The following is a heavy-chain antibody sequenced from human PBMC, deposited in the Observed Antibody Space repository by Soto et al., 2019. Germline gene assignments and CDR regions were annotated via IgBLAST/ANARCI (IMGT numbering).Heavy chain of an antibody. CDR3: ARELAVAIGFDY. V-gene: IGHV1-69*04. CDR2: IIPILGIA. D-gene: IGHD6-19*01. CDR1: GGTFSSYT. J-gene: IGHJ4*02. Sequence: QVQLVHSGAEVKKPGSSVKVSCKASGGTFSSYTISWVRQAPGQGLEWMGRIIPILGIANYAQKFQGRVTITADKSTSTAYMEMSSLRSEDTAVYYCARELAVAIGFDYWGQGTLVTVSS.